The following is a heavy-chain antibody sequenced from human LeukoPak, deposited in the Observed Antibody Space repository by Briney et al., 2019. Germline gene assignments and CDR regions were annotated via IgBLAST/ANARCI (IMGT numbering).Heavy chain of an antibody. V-gene: IGHV4-4*07. D-gene: IGHD3-9*01. CDR1: GGSISSYY. Sequence: SETLSLTXTVSGGSISSYYWSWVRQPAGKGLEWIGRIYISGTTNYNPSLKSRITMSLDTSKNQLSLRLTSVTAADTAVYYCARDEARTGYIHYWGQGTLITVSS. J-gene: IGHJ4*02. CDR3: ARDEARTGYIHY. CDR2: IYISGTT.